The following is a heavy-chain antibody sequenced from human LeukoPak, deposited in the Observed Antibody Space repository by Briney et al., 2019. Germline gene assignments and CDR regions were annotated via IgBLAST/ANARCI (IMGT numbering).Heavy chain of an antibody. V-gene: IGHV3-30*04. CDR3: ARAPYCGGDCYSYYFDY. CDR1: GFTFSSYA. CDR2: ISYDGSNK. Sequence: PGGSLRLSCAASGFTFSSYAMHWVRQAPGKGLEWVAVISYDGSNKYYADSVKGRFTISRDNSKNTLYLQMNSLRAEDTAVYYCARAPYCGGDCYSYYFDYWGQGTLVTVSS. J-gene: IGHJ4*02. D-gene: IGHD2-21*02.